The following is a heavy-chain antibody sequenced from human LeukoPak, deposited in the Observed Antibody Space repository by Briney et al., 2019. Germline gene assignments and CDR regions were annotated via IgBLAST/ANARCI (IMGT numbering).Heavy chain of an antibody. Sequence: GGSLRLSCAASGFTFSSYEMNWVRQAPGKGLEWVSYISSSGSPIYYADSVKGRFTISRDNTKNSLFLQMNSLRAEDTAVYYCARLSSGWSRTDYWGQGILVTVSS. V-gene: IGHV3-48*03. CDR2: ISSSGSPI. CDR1: GFTFSSYE. J-gene: IGHJ4*02. CDR3: ARLSSGWSRTDY. D-gene: IGHD6-19*01.